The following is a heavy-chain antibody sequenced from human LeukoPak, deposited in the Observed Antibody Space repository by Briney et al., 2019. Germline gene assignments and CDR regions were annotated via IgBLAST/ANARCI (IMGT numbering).Heavy chain of an antibody. D-gene: IGHD6-13*01. Sequence: GASVKVSCKASGYTFTNYYMHWVRQAPGQGLEWVGIINPSGGGASYAQEFQGRVTMTPDTSTSTVYMGLNSLRSDDTAVYYCASGQLRIAAAGTQGLPTHWGQGTLVTVSS. V-gene: IGHV1-46*01. J-gene: IGHJ4*02. CDR3: ASGQLRIAAAGTQGLPTH. CDR2: INPSGGGA. CDR1: GYTFTNYY.